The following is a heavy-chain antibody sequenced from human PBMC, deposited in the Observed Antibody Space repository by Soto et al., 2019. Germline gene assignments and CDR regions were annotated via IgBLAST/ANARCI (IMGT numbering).Heavy chain of an antibody. Sequence: HSVTQSLTCTFDGDSVRSVGFRLAWLSRPPGKGLEWIGYIYNGGSTYYRPSLESRMHMPLDATRNHYSLRLTSVTAADTAVYFCARAPVGLDTISYFDYWGQGKLVTVFS. V-gene: IGHV4-30-4*01. CDR1: GDSVRSVGFR. D-gene: IGHD3-3*01. J-gene: IGHJ4*02. CDR3: ARAPVGLDTISYFDY. CDR2: IYNGGST.